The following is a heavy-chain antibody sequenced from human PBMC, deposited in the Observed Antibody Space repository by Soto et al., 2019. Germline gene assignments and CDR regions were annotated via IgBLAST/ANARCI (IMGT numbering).Heavy chain of an antibody. CDR1: GYIFTNYP. CDR2: INPVNGDT. V-gene: IGHV1-3*01. Sequence: QVLLVQSGAEVERPGASVKVSCKASGYIFTNYPIHWVRQAPGQRLEWMGWINPVNGDTGHSQKFQGRLTITRDTSATTAYMELSSLTSEDTAVYYCAKKDYFTSGKYHFDSWGQGTLVTVSS. J-gene: IGHJ4*02. D-gene: IGHD3-10*01. CDR3: AKKDYFTSGKYHFDS.